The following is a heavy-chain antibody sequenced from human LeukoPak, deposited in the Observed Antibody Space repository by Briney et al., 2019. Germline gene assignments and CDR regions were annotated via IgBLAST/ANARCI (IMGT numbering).Heavy chain of an antibody. V-gene: IGHV4-34*01. Sequence: SETLSLTCAVYGGSFSGYYWSWIRQPPGKGLEWIGSIYYSGSTYYNPSLKSRVTISVDTSKNQFSLKLSSVTAADTAVYYCARGYSSGWRDAFDIWGQGTMVTVSS. D-gene: IGHD6-19*01. CDR1: GGSFSGYY. J-gene: IGHJ3*02. CDR2: IYYSGST. CDR3: ARGYSSGWRDAFDI.